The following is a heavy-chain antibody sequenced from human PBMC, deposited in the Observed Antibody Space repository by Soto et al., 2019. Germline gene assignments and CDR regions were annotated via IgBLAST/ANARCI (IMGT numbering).Heavy chain of an antibody. Sequence: QVQLVQSGAEVKKPGSSVKVSCKASGGTFSSYAISWVRQAPGQGLEWMGGIIPIFGTANYAQKFQGRVTITADESTSTAYMELSSLRSEDTAVYYCARSWGNWNYEFRNDAFDIWGQGTMVTVSS. D-gene: IGHD1-7*01. CDR1: GGTFSSYA. V-gene: IGHV1-69*01. CDR3: ARSWGNWNYEFRNDAFDI. CDR2: IIPIFGTA. J-gene: IGHJ3*02.